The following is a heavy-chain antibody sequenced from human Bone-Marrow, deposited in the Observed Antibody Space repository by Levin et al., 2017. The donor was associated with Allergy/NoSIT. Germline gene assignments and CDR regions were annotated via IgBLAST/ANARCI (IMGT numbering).Heavy chain of an antibody. CDR2: IKSKTDGGTT. CDR3: TTDYLIVGATFYYGMDV. D-gene: IGHD1-26*01. V-gene: IGHV3-15*01. J-gene: IGHJ6*02. CDR1: GFTFSNAW. Sequence: GGSLRLSCAASGFTFSNAWMSWVRQAPGKGLEWVGRIKSKTDGGTTDYAAPVKGRFTISRDDSKNTLYLQMNSLKTEDTAVYYCTTDYLIVGATFYYGMDVWGQGTTVTVSS.